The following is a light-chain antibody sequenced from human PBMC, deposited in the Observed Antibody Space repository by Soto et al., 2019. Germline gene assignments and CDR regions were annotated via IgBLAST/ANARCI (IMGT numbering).Light chain of an antibody. J-gene: IGKJ4*01. Sequence: DIQMTQSPSSLSASVGDRVTITCRASQSISSYLNWYQQKPGKAPKLLIYAAPSLQSGVPSRFSGSGSGTVFSLTISSLQPEDSATYYCQQYNSYPLTFGGGTKVDIK. CDR1: QSISSY. CDR3: QQYNSYPLT. V-gene: IGKV1-39*01. CDR2: AAP.